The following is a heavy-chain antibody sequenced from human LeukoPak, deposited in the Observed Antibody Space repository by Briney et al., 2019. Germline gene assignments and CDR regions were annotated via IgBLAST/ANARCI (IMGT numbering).Heavy chain of an antibody. V-gene: IGHV4-34*01. CDR1: GGSFSGYY. CDR2: INHSGST. J-gene: IGHJ4*02. CDR3: ARGRCSSTSCYCDY. Sequence: SETLSLTCAVYGGSFSGYYCSWIRQPPGKGLEWIGEINHSGSTNYNPSLKSRVTISVDTSKNQFSLKLSSVTAADTAVYYCARGRCSSTSCYCDYWGQGTLVTVSS. D-gene: IGHD2-2*01.